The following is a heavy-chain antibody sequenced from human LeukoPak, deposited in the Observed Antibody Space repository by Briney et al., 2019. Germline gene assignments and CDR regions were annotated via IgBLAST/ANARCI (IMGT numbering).Heavy chain of an antibody. D-gene: IGHD2-2*03. Sequence: ASVKVSCKASGYTFASFGITWVRQAPGQGLEWMGRINTHNGDTNYAQKLQGRVTMTTDTSTSTAYMELRSLRSDDTAVYYCARDGYRLSGYFYYMDVWGKGTTVTVSS. J-gene: IGHJ6*03. CDR3: ARDGYRLSGYFYYMDV. CDR1: GYTFASFG. V-gene: IGHV1-18*01. CDR2: INTHNGDT.